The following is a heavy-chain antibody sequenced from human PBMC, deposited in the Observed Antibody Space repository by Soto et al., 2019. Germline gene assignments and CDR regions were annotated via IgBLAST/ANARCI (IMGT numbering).Heavy chain of an antibody. Sequence: ASVKVSCKASGYTFTSYDINWVRQATEQGLEWMGWMNPNSGNTGYAQKFQGRVTMTRNTSISTAYMELSSLRSEDTAVYYCARALPRITIFGVVIVWFDPWGQGTLVTVSS. CDR1: GYTFTSYD. D-gene: IGHD3-3*01. J-gene: IGHJ5*02. CDR3: ARALPRITIFGVVIVWFDP. V-gene: IGHV1-8*01. CDR2: MNPNSGNT.